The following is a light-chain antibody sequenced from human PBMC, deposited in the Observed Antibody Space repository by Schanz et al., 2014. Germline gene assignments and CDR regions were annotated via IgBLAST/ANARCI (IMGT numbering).Light chain of an antibody. CDR2: DSS. V-gene: IGKV3-20*01. Sequence: EIVLTQSPASLSLSPGESATLFCRASESVVTFVSWYQQIPGQPPRLLLYDSSNRATGVPDRFSGSGSGTDFILTISRLAPEDFAVYYCQQYGSSPYTFGQGTKLEIK. CDR1: ESVVTFV. J-gene: IGKJ2*01. CDR3: QQYGSSPYT.